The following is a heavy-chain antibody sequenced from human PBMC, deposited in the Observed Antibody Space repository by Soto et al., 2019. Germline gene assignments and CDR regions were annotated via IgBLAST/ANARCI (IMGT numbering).Heavy chain of an antibody. CDR1: GGTFSSSA. V-gene: IGHV1-69*06. J-gene: IGHJ3*02. CDR3: ARSDTAGHSGFDI. D-gene: IGHD6-19*01. CDR2: IIPTFGTA. Sequence: QVQLVQSGAEMREPGSSVKVSCKASGGTFSSSAINWLRQAPGQGPEWMGGIIPTFGTANYIEKFRGRVTMTAYTSTSTAYMEVSSLTSEDTAMYFCARSDTAGHSGFDIWGQGTMVTVSS.